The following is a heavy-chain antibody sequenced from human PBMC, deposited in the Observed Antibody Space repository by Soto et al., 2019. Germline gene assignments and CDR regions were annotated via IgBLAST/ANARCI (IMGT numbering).Heavy chain of an antibody. CDR2: ISYDGSNK. Sequence: GGSLRLSCAASGFTFSSYAMHWVRQAPGKGLEWVAVISYDGSNKYYADSVKGRFTISRDNSKNTLYLQMNSLRAEDTAVYYCASGILYCGGDCYSSAFDIWGQGTMVTVSS. CDR3: ASGILYCGGDCYSSAFDI. J-gene: IGHJ3*02. CDR1: GFTFSSYA. V-gene: IGHV3-30-3*01. D-gene: IGHD2-21*02.